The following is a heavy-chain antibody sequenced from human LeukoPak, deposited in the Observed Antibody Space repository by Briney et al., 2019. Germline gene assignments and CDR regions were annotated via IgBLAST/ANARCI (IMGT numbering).Heavy chain of an antibody. J-gene: IGHJ6*03. Sequence: TASETLSLTCAVYGGSFSGYYWSWIRQPPGKGLEWIGEINHSGSTNYNPSLKSRVTISVDTSKNQFSLKLSSVTAADTAVYYCARQYYYYMDVWGKGTTVTISS. CDR3: ARQYYYYMDV. CDR2: INHSGST. CDR1: GGSFSGYY. V-gene: IGHV4-34*01.